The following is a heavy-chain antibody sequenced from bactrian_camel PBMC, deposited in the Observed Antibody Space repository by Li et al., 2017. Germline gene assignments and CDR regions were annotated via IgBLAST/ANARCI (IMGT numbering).Heavy chain of an antibody. CDR1: EYTYSVMSGC. CDR3: AARGPPLDSLCPSPGSNNY. Sequence: HVQLVESGGGSVPFGGSLTLSCVTSEYTYSVMSGCMAWIRQAPGKEREAVGARYNDGSISFTKYAGSVKGRFLVSRDNAKNTVHLQLNSLKPEDSGLYYCAARGPPLDSLCPSPGSNNYWGQGTQVTVS. J-gene: IGHJ4*01. D-gene: IGHD2*01. V-gene: IGHV3S6*01. CDR2: RYNDGSISFT.